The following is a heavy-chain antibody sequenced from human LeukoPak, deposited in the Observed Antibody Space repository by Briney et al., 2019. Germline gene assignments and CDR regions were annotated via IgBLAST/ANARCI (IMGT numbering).Heavy chain of an antibody. CDR1: GGSFSGYY. V-gene: IGHV4-34*01. Sequence: PSETLSLTCAVYGGSFSGYYWSWIRQPPGKGLEWIGEINHSGSTNYNPSLKSRVTISVDTSKNQFSLKLSSVTGADTAVYYCARRAASKYYHGSGSYYNDYWGQGTLVTVSS. J-gene: IGHJ4*02. CDR2: INHSGST. CDR3: ARRAASKYYHGSGSYYNDY. D-gene: IGHD3-10*01.